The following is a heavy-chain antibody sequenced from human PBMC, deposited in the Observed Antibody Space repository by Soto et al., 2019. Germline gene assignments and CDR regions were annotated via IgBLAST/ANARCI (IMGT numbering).Heavy chain of an antibody. CDR2: IKSKTDGGTT. CDR3: TTDTYGSGSYSEFYYGMDV. D-gene: IGHD3-10*01. J-gene: IGHJ6*02. Sequence: GGSLRLSCAASGFTFSNAWMSWVRQAPGKGLEWVGRIKSKTDGGTTDYAAPVKGRFTISRDDSKNTLCLQMNSLKTEDTAVYYCTTDTYGSGSYSEFYYGMDVWGQGTTVTVSS. V-gene: IGHV3-15*01. CDR1: GFTFSNAW.